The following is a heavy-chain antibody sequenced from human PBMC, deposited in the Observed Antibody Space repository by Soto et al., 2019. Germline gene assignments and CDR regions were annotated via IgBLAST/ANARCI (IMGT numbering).Heavy chain of an antibody. D-gene: IGHD1-26*01. J-gene: IGHJ5*02. CDR3: ARSSGSYFAAFYDT. CDR1: AFSFSTSG. Sequence: QAQLQESGGGVVQPGTSLRLSCAASAFSFSTSGMHWVRQAPGKGLEWVAAIWDDGGNKYYADSVRGRFTISRDNSNNMLVLQMNSLRAEDTALYYCARSSGSYFAAFYDTWGQGILVSVSS. V-gene: IGHV3-33*01. CDR2: IWDDGGNK.